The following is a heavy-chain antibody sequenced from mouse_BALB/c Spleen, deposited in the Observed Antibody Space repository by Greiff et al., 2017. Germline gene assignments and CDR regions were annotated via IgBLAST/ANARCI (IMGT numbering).Heavy chain of an antibody. Sequence: ELVKPGASVKLSCKASGYTFTSYRINWVKQRPGQGLEWIGRISPGGGSTYYNEMFKGKATLTVDTSSSTAYIQLSSLSSEDSAVYFCAGYYYDAGCCFAYWGQGTTLTVSA. J-gene: IGHJ2*01. D-gene: IGHD2-4*01. CDR3: AGYYYDAGCCFAY. V-gene: IGHV1S41*01. CDR2: ISPGGGST. CDR1: GYTFTSYR.